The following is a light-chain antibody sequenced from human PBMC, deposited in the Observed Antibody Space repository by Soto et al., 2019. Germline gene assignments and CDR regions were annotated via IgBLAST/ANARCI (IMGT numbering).Light chain of an antibody. CDR2: DTS. J-gene: IGKJ1*01. V-gene: IGKV3-20*01. CDR3: QQYGSSPRT. Sequence: EIVLTQSPATLSLSLGERATLSCRASQSVSSYLAWYQQKPGQAPRLLIYDTSDRATGIPDRFSGSGSGTDFTLTISRLEPEDFAVYYCQQYGSSPRTFGQGTKVDI. CDR1: QSVSSY.